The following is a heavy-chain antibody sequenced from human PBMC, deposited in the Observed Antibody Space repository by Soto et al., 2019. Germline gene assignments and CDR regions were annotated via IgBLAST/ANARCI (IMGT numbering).Heavy chain of an antibody. CDR3: AREAGYYDSSGTNWFDP. CDR2: IYYSGST. D-gene: IGHD3-22*01. CDR1: GGSISSGGYY. J-gene: IGHJ5*02. V-gene: IGHV4-31*03. Sequence: PSETLSLTCTVSGGSISSGGYYWIWIRQHPGKGLEWIGYIYYSGSTYYNPSLKSRLTISVDTSKNQFSLKLSSVTAADTAVYYCAREAGYYDSSGTNWFDPSGQGTLVTVST.